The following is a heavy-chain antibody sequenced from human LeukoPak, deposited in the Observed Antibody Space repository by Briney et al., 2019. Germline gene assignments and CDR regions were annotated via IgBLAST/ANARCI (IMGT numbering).Heavy chain of an antibody. CDR3: ARRSYFYDSSGYYFDY. J-gene: IGHJ4*02. D-gene: IGHD3-22*01. Sequence: SETLSLTCTVSAVSISSLYWRWIRQPPGKGRGCSGYIYYSGTTNYNPSLKSRVTISVDTSKNQFSLKLSSVTAADTAVYYCARRSYFYDSSGYYFDYWGQGTLVTVSS. V-gene: IGHV4-59*01. CDR1: AVSISSLY. CDR2: IYYSGTT.